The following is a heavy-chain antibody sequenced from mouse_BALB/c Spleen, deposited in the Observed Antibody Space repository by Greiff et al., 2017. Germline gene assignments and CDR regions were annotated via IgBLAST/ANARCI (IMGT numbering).Heavy chain of an antibody. CDR1: GYTFTSYW. Sequence: LQQPGSELVRPGASVKLSCKASGYTFTSYWMHWVKQRPGQGLEWIGNIYPGSGSTNYDEKFKGKATLTVDTSSSTAYMQLSSLTSEDSAVYYCTRDYGSSPWFAYWGQGTLVTVSA. CDR3: TRDYGSSPWFAY. J-gene: IGHJ3*01. CDR2: IYPGSGST. D-gene: IGHD1-1*01. V-gene: IGHV1S22*01.